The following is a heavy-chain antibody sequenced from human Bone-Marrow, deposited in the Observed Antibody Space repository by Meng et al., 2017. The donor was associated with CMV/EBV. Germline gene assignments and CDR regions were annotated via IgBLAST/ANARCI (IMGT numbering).Heavy chain of an antibody. J-gene: IGHJ4*02. D-gene: IGHD2-8*01. Sequence: LACGASGLTFSRYAMRWVRQAPGKGLEWVSAISGSGGSTYYADAVKGRFTISRDNSKNTLYLQMNSLRAEDTAVYYCAKLTNGRLDYWGQGTLVTVSS. V-gene: IGHV3-23*01. CDR1: GLTFSRYA. CDR3: AKLTNGRLDY. CDR2: ISGSGGST.